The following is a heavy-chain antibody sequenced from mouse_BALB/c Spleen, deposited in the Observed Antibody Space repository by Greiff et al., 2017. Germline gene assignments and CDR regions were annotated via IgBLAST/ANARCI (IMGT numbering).Heavy chain of an antibody. D-gene: IGHD3-3*01. V-gene: IGHV14-3*02. CDR1: GFNIKDTY. Sequence: EVQRVESGAELVKPGASVKLSCTASGFNIKDTYMHWVKQRPEQGLEWIGRIDPANGNTKYDPKFQGKATITADTSSNTAYLQLSSLTSEDTAVYYCARLGGGYYAMDYWGQGTSVTVSA. CDR2: IDPANGNT. J-gene: IGHJ4*01. CDR3: ARLGGGYYAMDY.